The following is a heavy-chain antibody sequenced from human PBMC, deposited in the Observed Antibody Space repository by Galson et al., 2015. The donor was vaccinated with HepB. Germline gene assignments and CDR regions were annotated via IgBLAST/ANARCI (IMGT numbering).Heavy chain of an antibody. D-gene: IGHD6-19*01. CDR1: GFTFSSYA. J-gene: IGHJ2*01. CDR2: ISGSGGST. Sequence: SLRLSCAAFGFTFSSYAMSWVRQAPGKGLEWVSAISGSGGSTYYADSVKGRFTISRDNSKNTLYLQMNSLRAEDTAVYYCAKVPYSSGWDWYFDLWGRGTLVTVSS. V-gene: IGHV3-23*01. CDR3: AKVPYSSGWDWYFDL.